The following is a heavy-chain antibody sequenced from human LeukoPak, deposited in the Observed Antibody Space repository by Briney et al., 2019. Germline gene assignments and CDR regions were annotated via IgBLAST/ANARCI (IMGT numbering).Heavy chain of an antibody. CDR1: GYTFTSYY. CDR3: AREGGGQQLAVDFDY. D-gene: IGHD6-13*01. J-gene: IGHJ4*02. V-gene: IGHV1-46*01. CDR2: INPSGGST. Sequence: GPVKVSCKASGYTFTSYYMHWVRQAPGQGLEWMGIINPSGGSTSYAQKFQGRVTMTRDTSTSTVYMELSSLRSEDTAVYYCAREGGGQQLAVDFDYWGQGTLVTVSS.